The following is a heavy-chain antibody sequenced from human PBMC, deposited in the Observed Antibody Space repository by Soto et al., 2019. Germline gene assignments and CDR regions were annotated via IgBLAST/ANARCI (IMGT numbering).Heavy chain of an antibody. CDR1: GFTFSNSA. J-gene: IGHJ4*02. CDR3: AKGCRDDGHFFFFDY. V-gene: IGHV3-30*04. D-gene: IGHD2-2*01. CDR2: ISFDGNNI. Sequence: QVQLVESGGGVVQPGGSLRLSCAASGFTFSNSAMHWVRQAPGKGLEWVSYISFDGNNIYYPDSVSGRFTISRDNYKNTLSLQLNSLRDEDTAVYYCAKGCRDDGHFFFFDYWGQGVLVSGSS.